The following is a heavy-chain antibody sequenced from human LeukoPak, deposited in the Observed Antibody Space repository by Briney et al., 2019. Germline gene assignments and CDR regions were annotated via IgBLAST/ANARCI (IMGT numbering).Heavy chain of an antibody. V-gene: IGHV3-23*01. D-gene: IGHD3-3*01. J-gene: IGHJ2*01. Sequence: GGSPRLSCAASGFTFTTYAMSWVRQAPGKGLDWVSGLRGSGSETHYADSVKGRFTISRDNSKNTLHLQMDSLRAEDTAVYYCAKYYDDYIRFLDVWGRGTLVTVSS. CDR3: AKYYDDYIRFLDV. CDR2: LRGSGSET. CDR1: GFTFTTYA.